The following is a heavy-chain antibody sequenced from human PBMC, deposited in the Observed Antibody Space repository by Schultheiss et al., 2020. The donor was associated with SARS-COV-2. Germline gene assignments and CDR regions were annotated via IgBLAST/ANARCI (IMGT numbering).Heavy chain of an antibody. CDR3: AKGAEIQLWLSLFDY. CDR2: IWYDGGNK. CDR1: GFTFSSYG. D-gene: IGHD5-18*01. Sequence: SLKISCAASGFTFSSYGMHWVRQAPGKGLEWVAVIWYDGGNKYYADSVKGRFTISRDNSKNTLFLQMNSLRAEDTAVYYCAKGAEIQLWLSLFDYWGQGTLVTVSS. V-gene: IGHV3-33*06. J-gene: IGHJ4*02.